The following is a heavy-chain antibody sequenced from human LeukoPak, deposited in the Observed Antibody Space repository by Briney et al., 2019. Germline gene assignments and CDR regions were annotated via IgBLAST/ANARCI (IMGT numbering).Heavy chain of an antibody. CDR1: GFTFDDYG. CDR3: ARGIAAAGTSYAAFDI. J-gene: IGHJ3*02. CDR2: INWNGGST. D-gene: IGHD6-13*01. Sequence: GSLRLSCAASGFTFDDYGMSWVRQAPGKGLEWASGINWNGGSTGYADSVKGRFTISRDNAKNSLYLQMSSLRAEDTALYHCARGIAAAGTSYAAFDIWGQGTMVTVSS. V-gene: IGHV3-20*01.